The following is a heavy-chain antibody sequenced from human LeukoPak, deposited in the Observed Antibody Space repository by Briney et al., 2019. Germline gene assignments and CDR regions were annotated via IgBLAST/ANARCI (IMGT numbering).Heavy chain of an antibody. Sequence: PGGSLRLSCAASGFTFDDYAMHWVRQAPGKGLEWVSLISGDGGSTYYADSVKGRFTISRDNSKNTLYLQMSSLRAEDTAVYYCVKGRCSGSSCYGGDYWGQGTLVTVSS. CDR3: VKGRCSGSSCYGGDY. V-gene: IGHV3-43*02. CDR2: ISGDGGST. D-gene: IGHD2-2*01. J-gene: IGHJ4*02. CDR1: GFTFDDYA.